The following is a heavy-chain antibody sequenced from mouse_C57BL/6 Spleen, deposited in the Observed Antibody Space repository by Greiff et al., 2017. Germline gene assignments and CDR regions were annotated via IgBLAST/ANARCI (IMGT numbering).Heavy chain of an antibody. CDR2: ISNLAYSI. Sequence: DVKLVESGGGLVQPGGSLKLSCAASGFTFSDYGMAWVRQAPRKGPEWVAFISNLAYSIYYADTVTGRVTISRENAENTLYLEMSSLRSEDTAMYYCASAYYSNYVGFAYWGQGTLVTVSA. V-gene: IGHV5-15*01. J-gene: IGHJ3*01. D-gene: IGHD2-5*01. CDR1: GFTFSDYG. CDR3: ASAYYSNYVGFAY.